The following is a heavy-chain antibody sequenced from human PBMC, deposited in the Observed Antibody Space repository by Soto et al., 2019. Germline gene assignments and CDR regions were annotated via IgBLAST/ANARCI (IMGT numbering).Heavy chain of an antibody. CDR3: ARALKDSVMAHDAFDL. CDR1: GYIFTTHW. J-gene: IGHJ3*01. CDR2: IYPGDSDT. Sequence: PGESLKISCKASGYIFTTHWIGWVRRMPGKGLEWLGVIYPGDSDTRYSPSFQGQVTISADKSITTAYLQWSSLKASDTAFYYCARALKDSVMAHDAFDLWGQGTMVTVSS. D-gene: IGHD2-15*01. V-gene: IGHV5-51*01.